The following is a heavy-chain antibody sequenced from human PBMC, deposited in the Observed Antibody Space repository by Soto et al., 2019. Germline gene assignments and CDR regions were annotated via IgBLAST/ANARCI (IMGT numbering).Heavy chain of an antibody. CDR1: GFTFSSYG. Sequence: GGSLRLSCAASGFTFSSYGMHWVRQAPGKGLEWVAVIWYDGSNKYYADSVKGRFTISRDNSKNTLYLQMNSLRAEDTAVYYCAREGCSGGSCYEWGYYYYYYMDVWGKGTTVTVSS. D-gene: IGHD2-15*01. V-gene: IGHV3-33*01. J-gene: IGHJ6*03. CDR3: AREGCSGGSCYEWGYYYYYYMDV. CDR2: IWYDGSNK.